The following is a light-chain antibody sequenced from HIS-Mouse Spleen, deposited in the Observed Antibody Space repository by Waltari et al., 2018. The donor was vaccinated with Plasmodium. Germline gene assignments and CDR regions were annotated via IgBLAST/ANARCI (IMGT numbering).Light chain of an antibody. CDR1: QRISSY. J-gene: IGKJ2*01. CDR2: AAF. CDR3: KVSHT. V-gene: IGKV1-39*01. Sequence: DIQMTQSPSSLSSSVQDRVTITCRATQRISSYLNWYQQTPGKAPMLLIYAAFSLQSGVAARFSGSGAGTDFTITISSLQPEDFATYYWKVSHTFGPGTKLEIK.